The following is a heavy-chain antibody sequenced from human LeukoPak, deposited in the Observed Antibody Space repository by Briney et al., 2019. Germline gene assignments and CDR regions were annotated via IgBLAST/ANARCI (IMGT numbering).Heavy chain of an antibody. V-gene: IGHV4-31*03. Sequence: SETLSLTCTVSGGSISSGGYYWSWIRQHPGKGLEWIGYIYYSGSTYYNPSLKSRVTISVDTSKNQFSPKLSSVTAADTAVYYCARSLGKKYSSSWYYFDYWGQGTLVTVSS. CDR3: ARSLGKKYSSSWYYFDY. CDR1: GGSISSGGYY. CDR2: IYYSGST. J-gene: IGHJ4*02. D-gene: IGHD6-13*01.